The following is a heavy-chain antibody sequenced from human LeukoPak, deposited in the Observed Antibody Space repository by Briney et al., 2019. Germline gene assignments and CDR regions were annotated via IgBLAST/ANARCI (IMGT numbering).Heavy chain of an antibody. CDR1: GGSIGNTNW. V-gene: IGHV4-4*02. CDR3: SRENGAFSPFGY. Sequence: SGTLSLTCGVSGGSIGNTNWWSWVRQPPGQGLEWIGEVSLTGLTHYNPSLESRVTVSLDKSKNQLSLNLTSVTAADTAVYYCSRENGAFSPFGYWGQGTLVTVLS. J-gene: IGHJ4*02. CDR2: VSLTGLT. D-gene: IGHD2-8*01.